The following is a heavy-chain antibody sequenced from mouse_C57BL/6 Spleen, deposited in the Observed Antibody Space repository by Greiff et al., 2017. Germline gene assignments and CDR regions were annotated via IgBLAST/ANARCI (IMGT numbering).Heavy chain of an antibody. Sequence: EVQLQQSGPVLARPGASVKMSCKTSGYTFTSSWMNWVKQRPGQGLEWIGAIYPGNSDTSYNQKFKGKAKLTAVTSASTAYMQLSSLTNEDSAVYYCTRDGYNGRNYFDYWGKGTTLTVSS. V-gene: IGHV1-5*01. D-gene: IGHD2-3*01. CDR1: GYTFTSSW. CDR3: TRDGYNGRNYFDY. CDR2: IYPGNSDT. J-gene: IGHJ2*01.